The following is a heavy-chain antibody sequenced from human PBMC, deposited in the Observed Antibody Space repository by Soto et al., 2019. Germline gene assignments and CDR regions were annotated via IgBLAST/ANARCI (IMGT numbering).Heavy chain of an antibody. Sequence: EVQLVESAGGLVKPGGSLRLSCVASGFSFNEAWMNWFRQAPGEGLEWVGRIKTSAGGGATDYAAPVQGRFTISRDDSKNALYLHMNSLRTEDTAIYYCTTGSVEGIWGQGTTVTVS. CDR1: GFSFNEAW. CDR3: TTGSVEGI. CDR2: IKTSAGGGAT. V-gene: IGHV3-15*07. D-gene: IGHD2-15*01. J-gene: IGHJ6*02.